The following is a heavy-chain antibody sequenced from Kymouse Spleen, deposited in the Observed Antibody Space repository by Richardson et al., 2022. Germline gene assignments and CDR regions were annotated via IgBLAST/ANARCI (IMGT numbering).Heavy chain of an antibody. CDR2: IWYDGSNK. D-gene: IGHD2-8*01. Sequence: QVQLVESGGGVVQPGRSLRLSCAASGFTFSSYGMHWVRQAPGKGLEWVAVIWYDGSNKYYADSVKGRFTISRDNSKNTLYLQMNSLRAEDTAVYYCARDPGYCTNGVCYTFDYWGQGTLVTVSS. CDR3: ARDPGYCTNGVCYTFDY. CDR1: GFTFSSYG. V-gene: IGHV3-33*01. J-gene: IGHJ4*02.